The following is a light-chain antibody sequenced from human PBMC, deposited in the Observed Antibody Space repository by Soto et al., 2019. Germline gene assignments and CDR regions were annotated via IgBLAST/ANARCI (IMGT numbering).Light chain of an antibody. CDR3: QHYNKSPPT. V-gene: IGKV1D-13*01. CDR2: DVS. Sequence: AIQLTQSPSSLSASVGDRVAFTCRASQGINSGLAWYQQKPGKPPKLLIYDVSRLQSGVPSRFSGSGSGTDFTLTISSLQPEDIATYYYQHYNKSPPTFGGGTRVEIK. CDR1: QGINSG. J-gene: IGKJ4*01.